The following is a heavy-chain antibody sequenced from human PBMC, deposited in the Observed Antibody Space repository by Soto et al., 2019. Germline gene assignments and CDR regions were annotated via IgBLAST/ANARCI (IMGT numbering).Heavy chain of an antibody. CDR1: GGSISSYY. J-gene: IGHJ6*02. CDR3: ARDRSGYFSGLLKEKIYVIDV. CDR2: IYYSGST. Sequence: PSETLSLSCTVSGGSISSYYWSWIRQPPGKGLEWIGYIYYSGSTNYNLSLKSRVTISVDTSKNQFSLKLSSVTAADTAVYYCARDRSGYFSGLLKEKIYVIDVWGQGSSVTGSS. V-gene: IGHV4-59*01. D-gene: IGHD3-10*01.